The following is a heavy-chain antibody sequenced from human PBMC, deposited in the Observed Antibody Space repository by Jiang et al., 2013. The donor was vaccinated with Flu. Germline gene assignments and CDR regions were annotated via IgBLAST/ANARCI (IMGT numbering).Heavy chain of an antibody. J-gene: IGHJ4*02. CDR1: GFTVTSFS. D-gene: IGHD4-11*01. Sequence: VQLLESGGGLVQPGGSLRLSCVASGFTVTSFSMTWVRQAPGQGLEWVSTVGGDGVGTYYADSVKGRFTISRDISKNTLYLQMNSLRADDAAVYYCAKRDYSNYGRFDSWGQGTLVTVSS. CDR3: AKRDYSNYGRFDS. CDR2: VGGDGVGT. V-gene: IGHV3-23*01.